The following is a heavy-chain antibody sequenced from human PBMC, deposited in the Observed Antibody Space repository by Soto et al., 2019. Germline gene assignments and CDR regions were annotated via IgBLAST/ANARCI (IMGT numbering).Heavy chain of an antibody. D-gene: IGHD3-16*01. CDR1: GGTFSSYA. CDR3: ARERTMLSSTLYYYGMDV. Sequence: SVKVSCKASGGTFSSYAISWVRQAPGQGLEWMGGIIPIFGTANYAQKFQGRVTITADESTSTAYMELSSLRSEDTAVYYCARERTMLSSTLYYYGMDVWGPGITVTV. V-gene: IGHV1-69*13. CDR2: IIPIFGTA. J-gene: IGHJ6*02.